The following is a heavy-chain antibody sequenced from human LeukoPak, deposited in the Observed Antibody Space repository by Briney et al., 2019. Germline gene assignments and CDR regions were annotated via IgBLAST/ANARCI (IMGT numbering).Heavy chain of an antibody. CDR1: GFTFSSYA. CDR2: ISSNGGST. D-gene: IGHD6-13*01. V-gene: IGHV3-64*01. J-gene: IGHJ4*02. CDR3: ARDHSVAYSSSWYALVY. Sequence: GGSLRLSCAASGFTFSSYAMHWVRQAPGKGLEYVSAISSNGGSTYYANSVKGRFTISRDNSKNTLYLQMNSLRAEDTAVYYCARDHSVAYSSSWYALVYWGQGTLVTVSS.